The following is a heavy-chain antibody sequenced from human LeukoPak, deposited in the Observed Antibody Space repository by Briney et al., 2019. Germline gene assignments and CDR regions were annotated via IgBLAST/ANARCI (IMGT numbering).Heavy chain of an antibody. CDR1: GGSISSGSYY. CDR3: ARTSGDYVWGSYQSFDY. D-gene: IGHD3-16*02. J-gene: IGHJ4*02. CDR2: IYYSGST. V-gene: IGHV4-61*09. Sequence: SQTLSLTCTVSGGSISSGSYYWSWIRQPAGKGLEWIGYIYYSGSTNYNPSLKSRVTISVDTSKNQFSLKLSSVTAADTAVYYCARTSGDYVWGSYQSFDYWGQGTLVTVSS.